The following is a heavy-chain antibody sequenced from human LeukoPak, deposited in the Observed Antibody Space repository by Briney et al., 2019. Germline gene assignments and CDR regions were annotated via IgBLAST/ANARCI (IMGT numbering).Heavy chain of an antibody. J-gene: IGHJ6*02. Sequence: SETLSLTCTVSGGSISSYYWSWIRQPAGKGLEWIGRIYTSGSTNYNPSLKSRVTMSVDTSKNQFSLKLSSVTAADTAVYYCARTNTAMVQKNYYYYYGMDVWGQGTTVTVSS. V-gene: IGHV4-4*07. D-gene: IGHD5-18*01. CDR2: IYTSGST. CDR1: GGSISSYY. CDR3: ARTNTAMVQKNYYYYYGMDV.